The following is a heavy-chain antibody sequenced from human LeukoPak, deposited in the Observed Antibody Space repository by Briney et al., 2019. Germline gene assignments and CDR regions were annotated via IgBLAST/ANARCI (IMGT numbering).Heavy chain of an antibody. CDR2: INHGGST. CDR3: ARAHYYYYGMDV. CDR1: GGSFSGYY. V-gene: IGHV4-34*01. Sequence: SETLSLTCAVYGGSFSGYYWSWIRQPPGKGLEWIGEINHGGSTNYNPSLKSRVTISVDTSKNQFSLKLSSVTAADTAVYYCARAHYYYYGMDVWGQGTTVTVSS. J-gene: IGHJ6*02.